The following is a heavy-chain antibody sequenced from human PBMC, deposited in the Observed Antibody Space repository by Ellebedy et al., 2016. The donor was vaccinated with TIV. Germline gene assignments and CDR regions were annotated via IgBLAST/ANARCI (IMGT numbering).Heavy chain of an antibody. J-gene: IGHJ4*02. CDR3: VRAGGSYEWKYYFDY. V-gene: IGHV3-64D*06. Sequence: GESLKISXAASGFTFSSYSMNWVRQAPGKGLEYVSAISSNGGSTYYADSVKGRFTISRDNSKNTLYLQMSSLRAEDTAVYYCVRAGGSYEWKYYFDYWGQGTLVTVSS. D-gene: IGHD1-26*01. CDR2: ISSNGGST. CDR1: GFTFSSYS.